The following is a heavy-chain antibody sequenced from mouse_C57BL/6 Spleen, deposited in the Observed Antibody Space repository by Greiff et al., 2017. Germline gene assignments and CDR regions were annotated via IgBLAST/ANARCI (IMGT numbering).Heavy chain of an antibody. CDR2: IYPGDGDT. CDR1: GYAFSSYW. Sequence: QVQLQQSGAELVKPGASVKISCKASGYAFSSYWMNWVKQRPGKGLEWIGQIYPGDGDTNYNGKFKGKATLTADKSSSTAYMQLSSLTSEDSAVYFCARLDYYSNHYAMDYWGQGTSVTVSS. CDR3: ARLDYYSNHYAMDY. V-gene: IGHV1-80*01. D-gene: IGHD2-5*01. J-gene: IGHJ4*01.